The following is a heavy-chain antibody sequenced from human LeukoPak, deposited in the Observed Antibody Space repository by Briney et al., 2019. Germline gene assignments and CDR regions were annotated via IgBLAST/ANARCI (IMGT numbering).Heavy chain of an antibody. CDR3: AREGYGSGSYYLYYYYYYMDV. V-gene: IGHV4-39*02. J-gene: IGHJ6*03. Sequence: SETLSLTCTVDGGSISSSSYYWDWIRQPPGKGLEWIGSIYYSGSTYYNPSLKTRVTISVHTSKNQFSLKPSSVTAADTAVYYCAREGYGSGSYYLYYYYYYMDVWGKGTTVTVSS. D-gene: IGHD3-10*01. CDR1: GGSISSSSYY. CDR2: IYYSGST.